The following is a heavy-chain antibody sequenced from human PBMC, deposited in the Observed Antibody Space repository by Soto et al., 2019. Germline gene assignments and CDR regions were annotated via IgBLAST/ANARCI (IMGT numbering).Heavy chain of an antibody. CDR1: GFSFSSYA. V-gene: IGHV3-23*01. CDR2: ISARGGSS. D-gene: IGHD3-16*02. CDR3: AKGSIEDSASVDN. J-gene: IGHJ4*02. Sequence: DVQLLESGGGLVQPGGSLRLSCAASGFSFSSYAMVWVRQAPGKGLEWVSVISARGGSSYFADSVKGRFTISRDNSKNVLYLEMNSLRAEDTAIYFCAKGSIEDSASVDNWGQGTLVLVSS.